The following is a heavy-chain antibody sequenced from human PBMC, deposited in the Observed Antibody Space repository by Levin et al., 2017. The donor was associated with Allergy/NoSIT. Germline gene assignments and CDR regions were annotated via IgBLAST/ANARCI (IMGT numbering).Heavy chain of an antibody. D-gene: IGHD1-26*01. V-gene: IGHV4-59*01. CDR2: IHSSGST. CDR1: GGSLSSYY. CDR3: ARVYTGNDKIDY. J-gene: IGHJ4*02. Sequence: KPSETLSLTCIVSGGSLSSYYWGWIRQPPGKGLEWIGYIHSSGSTNYNPSLKSRVTISVDTSKNQFSLKLTSVTAADTAVYYCARVYTGNDKIDYWGQGTLVTVSS.